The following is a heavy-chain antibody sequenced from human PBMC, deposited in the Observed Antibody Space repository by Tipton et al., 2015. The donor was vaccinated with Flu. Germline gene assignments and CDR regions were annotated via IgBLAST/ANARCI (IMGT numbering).Heavy chain of an antibody. CDR3: AGEREAAGLAIDI. Sequence: QLVQSGGGLIQPGGSLRLSCAASGFTVSGNYMSRVRQAPGKRLEWVSVIYSGGNVHYADSVKGRFTISRDDFKNTLYLQMNILRAEDTAVYYCAGEREAAGLAIDIWGQGTMVTVSS. CDR2: IYSGGNV. D-gene: IGHD6-13*01. CDR1: GFTVSGNY. J-gene: IGHJ3*02. V-gene: IGHV3-53*01.